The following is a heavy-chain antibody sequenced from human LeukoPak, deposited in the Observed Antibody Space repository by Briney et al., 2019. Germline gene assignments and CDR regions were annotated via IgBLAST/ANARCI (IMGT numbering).Heavy chain of an antibody. CDR2: IKQDGSEK. J-gene: IGHJ4*02. CDR1: GFTLSTYW. V-gene: IGHV3-7*03. CDR3: ASNPSYSSGYYFDY. Sequence: GWSLRLSCVASGFTLSTYWMSRVRQAPGKGLEWVASIKQDGSEKYYVDSVKGRFTISRDNAKNSLYLQMNSLRAEDTAVYYCASNPSYSSGYYFDYWGQRTLVTVSS. D-gene: IGHD3-22*01.